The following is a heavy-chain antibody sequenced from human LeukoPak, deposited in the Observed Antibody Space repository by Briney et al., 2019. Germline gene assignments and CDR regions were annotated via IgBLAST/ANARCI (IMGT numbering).Heavy chain of an antibody. J-gene: IGHJ6*02. CDR3: ARGGPTYYDFWSGYINYYGMDV. Sequence: GGSLRLSCAASGFTFCRYAILGVREAPDEGREGVAVISYDESNKYYADSVKGRFTISRDNSKNTLYRQMNSLRAEDTAVYYCARGGPTYYDFWSGYINYYGMDVWGQGTTVTVSS. CDR2: ISYDESNK. V-gene: IGHV3-30-3*01. CDR1: GFTFCRYA. D-gene: IGHD3-3*01.